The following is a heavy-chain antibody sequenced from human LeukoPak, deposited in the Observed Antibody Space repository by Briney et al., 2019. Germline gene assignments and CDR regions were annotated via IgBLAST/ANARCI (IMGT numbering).Heavy chain of an antibody. J-gene: IGHJ4*02. CDR3: AKDTYYYGSGRPFDY. Sequence: PGGSLRLSCAASGFTFDDYAMHWVRQAPGKGLEWVSGISWNSGSIGYADSVKGRFTISRDNAKNSLYLQMNSLRAEDTALYYCAKDTYYYGSGRPFDYWGQGTLVTVSS. D-gene: IGHD3-10*01. V-gene: IGHV3-9*01. CDR1: GFTFDDYA. CDR2: ISWNSGSI.